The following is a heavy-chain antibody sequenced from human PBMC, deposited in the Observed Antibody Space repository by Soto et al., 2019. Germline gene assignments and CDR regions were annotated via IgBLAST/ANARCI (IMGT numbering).Heavy chain of an antibody. CDR3: ARSSTFRHWLVVFDY. J-gene: IGHJ4*02. D-gene: IGHD6-19*01. Sequence: LSETLSLTCTVSGGSISSNSYYWGWIRQPPGKGLEWIGSVYYSGSTYYNPSLESRVTISVDTSKNQFSLILGSVTAADTAVYYCARSSTFRHWLVVFDYWGQGALVTVSS. CDR2: VYYSGST. CDR1: GGSISSNSYY. V-gene: IGHV4-39*01.